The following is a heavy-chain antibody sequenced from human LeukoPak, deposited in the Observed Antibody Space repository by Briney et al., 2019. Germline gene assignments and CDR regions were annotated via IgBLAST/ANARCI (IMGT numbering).Heavy chain of an antibody. CDR1: GFTFSSYG. D-gene: IGHD3-16*01. CDR2: IWYDGSNQ. J-gene: IGHJ4*02. Sequence: GGSLRLSCTASGFTFSSYGMHWVRQAPGKGLEWVAVIWYDGSNQQYADSVKGRFTISRDNSGNTVFLQMNSLRPEDTAVYYWAKGDSYDPFEHLGLGTLVTVSS. V-gene: IGHV3-33*06. CDR3: AKGDSYDPFEH.